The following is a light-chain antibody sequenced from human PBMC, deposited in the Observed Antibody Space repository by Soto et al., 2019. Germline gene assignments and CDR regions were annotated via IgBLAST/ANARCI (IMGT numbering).Light chain of an antibody. V-gene: IGKV4-1*01. J-gene: IGKJ2*01. CDR2: WAS. CDR3: QQHYNTPYT. CDR1: PSLLSSNKNY. Sequence: SCRSSPSLLSSNKNYLIWYQQKPGQPPKLLIYWASTRESGVPDRFSGSASGTDFTLTISSLQAEDVAVYYCQQHYNTPYTFGQGTNLEIK.